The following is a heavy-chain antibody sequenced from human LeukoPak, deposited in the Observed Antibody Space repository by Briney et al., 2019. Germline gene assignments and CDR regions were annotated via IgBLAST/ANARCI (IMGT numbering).Heavy chain of an antibody. Sequence: SETLSLTCTVSGYSISSGYYWGWIRQPPGKGLEWIGSIYHSGSTYYNPSLKSRVTISVDTSKNQFSLKLTSVTAADTAVYYCATNLYGSGNYFAYWGQGTLVTVSS. D-gene: IGHD3-10*01. CDR3: ATNLYGSGNYFAY. CDR2: IYHSGST. CDR1: GYSISSGYY. V-gene: IGHV4-38-2*02. J-gene: IGHJ4*02.